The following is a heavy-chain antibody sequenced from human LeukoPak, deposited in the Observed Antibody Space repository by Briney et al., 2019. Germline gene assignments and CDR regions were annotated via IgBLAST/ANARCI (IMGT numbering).Heavy chain of an antibody. D-gene: IGHD3-10*01. CDR3: AKDSRGANFFGDFDY. V-gene: IGHV3-33*06. CDR1: GFTFSLHG. CDR2: ISNDGSKT. Sequence: QPGGSLRLSCAASGFTFSLHGMHWVRQAPGKGLEWVALISNDGSKTYYADSVKGRFTISRDNSKNTVYLQVSSLRADDTAVYYCAKDSRGANFFGDFDYWGQGTLVTVSS. J-gene: IGHJ4*02.